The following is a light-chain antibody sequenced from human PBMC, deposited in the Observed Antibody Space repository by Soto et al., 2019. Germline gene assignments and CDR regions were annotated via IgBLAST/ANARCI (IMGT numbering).Light chain of an antibody. Sequence: EIVITQSPATLSVSPGERVALTCRASQSVRSNFAWYQQKPCQAPRILIYDASTRATGIPARFSGSGSGTEFTLTISGLQSEDFGVYYCQQYNNWPYTFGQGTKLEIK. V-gene: IGKV3-15*01. J-gene: IGKJ2*01. CDR3: QQYNNWPYT. CDR2: DAS. CDR1: QSVRSN.